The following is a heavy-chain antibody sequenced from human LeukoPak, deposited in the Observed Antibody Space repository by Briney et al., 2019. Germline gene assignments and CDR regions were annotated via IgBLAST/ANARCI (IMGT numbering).Heavy chain of an antibody. CDR2: MNPNSGDT. V-gene: IGHV1-2*02. J-gene: IGHJ4*02. CDR3: AGRPINCIITNCYVDY. CDR1: VYTFTNFY. Sequence: ASVTVSCKASVYTFTNFYIHWVRQAPGQGLEWMGWMNPNSGDTSYAREFQDRVTMTRDTSLSTAYMELSRLRSDDTAVYFCAGRPINCIITNCYVDYWGQGTLVTVSS. D-gene: IGHD2-2*01.